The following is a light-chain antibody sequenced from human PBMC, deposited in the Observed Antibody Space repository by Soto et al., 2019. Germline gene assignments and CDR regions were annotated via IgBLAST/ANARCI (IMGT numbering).Light chain of an antibody. V-gene: IGLV1-44*01. Sequence: QSVLTQPPSASGTPGQRVTISCSGSRSSIGSNTVTWYQHLPGAAPKLLIYNNNQRPSGVPDRFSGSKSGTSASLAISGLRSEDEADYYCAAWDDSLSVPFGTGTKVTVL. CDR2: NNN. CDR1: RSSIGSNT. J-gene: IGLJ1*01. CDR3: AAWDDSLSVP.